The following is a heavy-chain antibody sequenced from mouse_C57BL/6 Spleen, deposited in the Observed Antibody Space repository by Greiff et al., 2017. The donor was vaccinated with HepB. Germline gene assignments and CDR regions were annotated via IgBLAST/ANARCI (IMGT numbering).Heavy chain of an antibody. V-gene: IGHV5-9*01. CDR3: ARHDFGSSSCDY. CDR2: ISGGGGNT. D-gene: IGHD1-1*01. CDR1: GFTFSSYT. Sequence: EVKVVESGGGLVKPGGSLKLSCAASGFTFSSYTMSWVRQTPEKRLEWVATISGGGGNTYYPDSVKGRFTISRDNAKNTLYLQMSSLRSEDTALYYCARHDFGSSSCDYWGQGTTLTVSS. J-gene: IGHJ2*01.